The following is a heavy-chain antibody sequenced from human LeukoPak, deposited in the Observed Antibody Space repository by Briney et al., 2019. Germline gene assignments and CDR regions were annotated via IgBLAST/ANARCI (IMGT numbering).Heavy chain of an antibody. J-gene: IGHJ4*02. CDR3: ARYNWNYYY. Sequence: PSETLSLTCTVSGGSISSSSYYWGWIRQPPGKGLEWIGSIYYSGSTYYNPSLKSRVTISVDTSKNQFSLKLSSVTAADTAVYYCARYNWNYYYWGQGTLVTVSS. CDR2: IYYSGST. D-gene: IGHD1-7*01. V-gene: IGHV4-39*01. CDR1: GGSISSSSYY.